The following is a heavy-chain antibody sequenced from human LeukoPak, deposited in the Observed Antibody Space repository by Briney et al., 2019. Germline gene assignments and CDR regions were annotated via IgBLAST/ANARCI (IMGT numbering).Heavy chain of an antibody. D-gene: IGHD3-10*01. CDR2: INPNSGGT. CDR3: AALGGSGSSLDY. CDR1: GYTFTGYY. Sequence: ASVKVSCKASGYTFTGYYMHWVRQAPGQGLEWMGWINPNSGGTNYAQKFQGRVTMTRDTSISTAYMELSRLRSDDTAVYCCAALGGSGSSLDYWGQGTLVTVSS. V-gene: IGHV1-2*02. J-gene: IGHJ4*02.